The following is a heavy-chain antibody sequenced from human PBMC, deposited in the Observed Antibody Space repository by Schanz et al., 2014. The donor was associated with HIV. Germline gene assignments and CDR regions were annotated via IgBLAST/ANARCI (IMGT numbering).Heavy chain of an antibody. V-gene: IGHV1-18*01. J-gene: IGHJ4*02. CDR1: GYTFSSYG. CDR2: ISAYNGDT. D-gene: IGHD5-18*01. CDR3: ARDSPYSYGLGPLDY. Sequence: QVQLVQSGGEVKKPGASVRVSCKASGYTFSSYGVSWVRQAPGQGLEWMGWISAYNGDTNYAEKFQGRIRMTTDRSAIAYMAVTSLTSDDTAVYFCARDSPYSYGLGPLDYWGQGTLVSVSS.